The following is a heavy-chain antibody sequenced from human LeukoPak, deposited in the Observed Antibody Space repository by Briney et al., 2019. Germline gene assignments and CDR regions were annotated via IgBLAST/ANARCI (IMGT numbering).Heavy chain of an antibody. CDR2: ISKDGSDK. D-gene: IGHD1-7*01. Sequence: GGSLRLSCAASGFTFSDYAMHWVRQAPGKGLEWVAVISKDGSDKYYPGSVRGRFTISRDNSKNTIYLQMDSLRAEDTAVYYCARDYWWNYDYWGQGTLVTVSS. J-gene: IGHJ4*02. CDR1: GFTFSDYA. CDR3: ARDYWWNYDY. V-gene: IGHV3-30-3*01.